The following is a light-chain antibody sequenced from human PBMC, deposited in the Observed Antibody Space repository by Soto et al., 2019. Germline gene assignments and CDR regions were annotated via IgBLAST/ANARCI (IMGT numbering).Light chain of an antibody. CDR1: QGISSF. J-gene: IGKJ4*01. CDR3: QQLNSYPPT. CDR2: GAS. Sequence: DIQLTQSPSFLSASVGDRVTITCRASQGISSFLAWYQQKPGKAPKFLIYGASTLQSGVPSRFSGSGSGTEFTLTISSLQPEDFATYYCQQLNSYPPTFGGGTKVEIK. V-gene: IGKV1-9*01.